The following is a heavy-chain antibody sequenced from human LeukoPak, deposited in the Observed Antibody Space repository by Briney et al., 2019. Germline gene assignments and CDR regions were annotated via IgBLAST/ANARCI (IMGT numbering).Heavy chain of an antibody. V-gene: IGHV4-39*01. CDR2: IYYSGST. J-gene: IGHJ4*02. Sequence: SETPSLTCTVSGGSISSSSYYWGWIRQPPGKGLEWIGSIYYSGSTYYNPSLKSRVTISVDTSKNQFSLKLSSVTAADTAVYYCARPNKGRVDYWGQGTLVTVSS. D-gene: IGHD1-26*01. CDR3: ARPNKGRVDY. CDR1: GGSISSSSYY.